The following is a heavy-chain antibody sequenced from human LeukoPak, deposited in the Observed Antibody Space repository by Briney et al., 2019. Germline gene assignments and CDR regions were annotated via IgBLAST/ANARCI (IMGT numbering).Heavy chain of an antibody. CDR1: GGSISSYY. J-gene: IGHJ6*04. V-gene: IGHV4-59*01. D-gene: IGHD5-12*01. CDR3: ARGLYSGYGMDV. CDR2: IYYSGST. Sequence: SETLSLTCTVSGGSISSYYWSWIRQPPGKGLEWTGYIYYSGSTNYNPSLKSRVTISVDTSKNQFSLKLSSVTAADTAVYYCARGLYSGYGMDVWGKGTTVTVSS.